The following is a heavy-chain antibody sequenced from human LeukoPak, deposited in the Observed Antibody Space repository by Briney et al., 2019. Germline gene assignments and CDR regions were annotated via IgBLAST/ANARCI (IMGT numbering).Heavy chain of an antibody. CDR3: AKDSSGWLEENWFDP. CDR1: GLTFSESW. CDR2: MYGDMREI. Sequence: GGSLRLSCEASGLTFSESWMHWVRQIPGKGLVWLSRMYGDMREISYADSVKGRFTISRDNSKNTLYLQMNSLRAEDTAVYYCAKDSSGWLEENWFDPWGQGTLVTVSS. J-gene: IGHJ5*02. D-gene: IGHD6-19*01. V-gene: IGHV3-74*01.